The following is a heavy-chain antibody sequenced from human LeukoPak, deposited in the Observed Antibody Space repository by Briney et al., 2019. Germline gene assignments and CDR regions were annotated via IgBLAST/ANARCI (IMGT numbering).Heavy chain of an antibody. CDR2: IIPIFGTA. J-gene: IGHJ4*02. CDR3: ARDQRSSPQLVPAFDY. V-gene: IGHV1-69*05. CDR1: GGTFSSYA. D-gene: IGHD6-13*01. Sequence: SVKVSCKASGGTFSSYAISWVRQAPGQGLEWMGGIIPIFGTANYAQKFQGRVTMTRDTSTSTVYMELSSLRSEDTAVYYCARDQRSSPQLVPAFDYWGQGTLVTVSS.